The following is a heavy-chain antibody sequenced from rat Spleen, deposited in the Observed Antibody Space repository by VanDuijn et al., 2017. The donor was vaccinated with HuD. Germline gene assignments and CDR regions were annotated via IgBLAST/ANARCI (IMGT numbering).Heavy chain of an antibody. CDR1: GFSLTSNG. CDR2: ISSGGSP. V-gene: IGHV2S12*01. Sequence: QVQLKESGPGLVQPSQTLSLTCTVSGFSLTSNGVSWVRQPPGKGLEWIAAISSGGSPYYNAALKSRLSISRDTSKSQVFLKMNSLQTEDTATYYCARDRWVLDYWGQGASVTVSS. D-gene: IGHD1-7*01. CDR3: ARDRWVLDY. J-gene: IGHJ4*01.